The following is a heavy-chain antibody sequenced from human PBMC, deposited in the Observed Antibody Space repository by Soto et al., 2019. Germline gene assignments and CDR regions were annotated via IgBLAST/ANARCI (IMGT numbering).Heavy chain of an antibody. CDR3: ARVADWTYSSNCNGRAAFDM. Sequence: EVQLVESGGGLAQPGGSLRLSCAASGFTLSSHWMHWVRQAPGKGLVWVSRINRDGSTINYDDSVRGRYTISRDNAKNTLSLPMNSLRAEDTAVYYCARVADWTYSSNCNGRAAFDMWGQGTMVTVSS. J-gene: IGHJ3*02. V-gene: IGHV3-74*01. CDR1: GFTLSSHW. CDR2: INRDGSTI. D-gene: IGHD6-13*01.